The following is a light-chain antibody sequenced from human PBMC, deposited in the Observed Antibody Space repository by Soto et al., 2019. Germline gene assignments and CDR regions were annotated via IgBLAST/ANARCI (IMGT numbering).Light chain of an antibody. J-gene: IGKJ3*01. CDR1: QGISTF. CDR3: QQVISSPPG. CDR2: AAS. V-gene: IGKV1-9*01. Sequence: DIRLTQSPSFLSASVGDRVTITCRASQGISTFLAWYQQRPGKAPKLLIYAASTLQSGVPSRFSGSGSGTEFTLIISSLQPEDFATYYCQQVISSPPGFGPGTKVDIK.